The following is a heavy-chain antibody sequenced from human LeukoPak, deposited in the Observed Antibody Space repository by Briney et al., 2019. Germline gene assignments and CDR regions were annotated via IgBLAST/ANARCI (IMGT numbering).Heavy chain of an antibody. CDR2: ISSSGSTI. CDR1: GYTFSDYY. Sequence: PGGSLRLSCAASGYTFSDYYMSWIRQAPGKGLEWVSYISSSGSTIYYADSVKGRFTISRDNAKNSLYLQMNSLRAEDTAVYYCARGGGVSRYSGSYDAFDIWGQGTMVTVSS. J-gene: IGHJ3*02. D-gene: IGHD1-26*01. V-gene: IGHV3-11*04. CDR3: ARGGGVSRYSGSYDAFDI.